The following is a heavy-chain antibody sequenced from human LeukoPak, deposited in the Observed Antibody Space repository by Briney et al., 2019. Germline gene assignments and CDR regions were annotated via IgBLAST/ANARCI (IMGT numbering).Heavy chain of an antibody. Sequence: SETLSLTCAVYGGSFSGYYWSWIRQPPGKGLEWIGEINHSGSTNYNPSLKSRVTISVDTSKNQFSLKLSSVTAADTAVYYCARVVKLGQLLDYWGQGTLVTVSS. CDR2: INHSGST. J-gene: IGHJ4*02. CDR3: ARVVKLGQLLDY. D-gene: IGHD6-6*01. CDR1: GGSFSGYY. V-gene: IGHV4-34*01.